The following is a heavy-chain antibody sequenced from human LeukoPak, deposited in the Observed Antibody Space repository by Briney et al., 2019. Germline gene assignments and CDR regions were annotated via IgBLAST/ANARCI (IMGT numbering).Heavy chain of an antibody. D-gene: IGHD3-3*01. J-gene: IGHJ5*02. V-gene: IGHV1-24*01. Sequence: ASVKVSCKVSGYTLTELSMHWVRQAPGEGLVWMGGFDPEDGETIYAQKFQGRVTMTEDTSTDTAYMELSSLRSEDTAVYYCATNRLTIFGVVAGFDPWGQGTLVTVSS. CDR3: ATNRLTIFGVVAGFDP. CDR2: FDPEDGET. CDR1: GYTLTELS.